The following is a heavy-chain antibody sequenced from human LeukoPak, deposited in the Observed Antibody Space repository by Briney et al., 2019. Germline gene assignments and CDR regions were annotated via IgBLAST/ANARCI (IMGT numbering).Heavy chain of an antibody. CDR1: GGSISSSSYY. CDR2: IYYSGST. D-gene: IGHD6-6*01. Sequence: SETLSLTCTVSGGSISSSSYYWGWIRQPPGKGLEWIGSIYYSGSTYYNPSLKSRVTISVDTSKNQFSLKLSSVTAADTAVYYCASLYSNSWYFDYWGQGTLVTVSS. J-gene: IGHJ4*02. V-gene: IGHV4-39*07. CDR3: ASLYSNSWYFDY.